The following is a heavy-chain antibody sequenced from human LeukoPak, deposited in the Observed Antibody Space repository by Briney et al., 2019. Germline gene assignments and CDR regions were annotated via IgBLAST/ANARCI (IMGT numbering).Heavy chain of an antibody. CDR2: IRYDGSNK. J-gene: IGHJ4*02. V-gene: IGHV3-30*02. D-gene: IGHD1-1*01. CDR3: AMEVFDY. Sequence: GGSLRLSCAASGFTFSDHYMSWIRQAPGKGLEWVAFIRYDGSNKYYADSVKGRFTISRDNSKNTLYLQMNSLRAEDTAVYYCAMEVFDYWGQGTLVTVSS. CDR1: GFTFSDHY.